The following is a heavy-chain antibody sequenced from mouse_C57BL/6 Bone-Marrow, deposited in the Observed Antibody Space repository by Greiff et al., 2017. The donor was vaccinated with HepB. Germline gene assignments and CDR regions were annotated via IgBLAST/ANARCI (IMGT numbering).Heavy chain of an antibody. CDR2: IYPGGGYT. CDR3: ARKGWCGDYFDY. D-gene: IGHD1-1*02. V-gene: IGHV1-63*01. Sequence: VQLQQSGAELVRPGTSVKMSCKASGYTFTNYWIGWAKQRPGHGLEWIGDIYPGGGYTNYNEKFKGQATLPADKSSSTAYMQFSSLTSEDSAIYYCARKGWCGDYFDYWGQGTTLTVSS. J-gene: IGHJ2*01. CDR1: GYTFTNYW.